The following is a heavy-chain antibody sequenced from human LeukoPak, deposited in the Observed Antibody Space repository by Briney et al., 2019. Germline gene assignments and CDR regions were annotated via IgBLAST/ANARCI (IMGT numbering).Heavy chain of an antibody. CDR1: GFTFRTYS. J-gene: IGHJ6*02. D-gene: IGHD2-21*01. CDR3: TRDSGESYAMDV. Sequence: GGSLRLSCAAPGFTFRTYSLNWVRQAPGKGLEWVSYISKSNNIYYADSVRGRFTISRDNAKSSLYLQMNSLRAEDTALYYCTRDSGESYAMDVWGQGTTVTVSS. V-gene: IGHV3-48*04. CDR2: ISKSNNI.